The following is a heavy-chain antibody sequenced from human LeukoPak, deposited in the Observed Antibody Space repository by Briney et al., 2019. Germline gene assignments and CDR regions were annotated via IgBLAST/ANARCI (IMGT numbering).Heavy chain of an antibody. CDR3: SRESGAFCPFGY. CDR2: ISLTGET. V-gene: IGHV4-4*02. CDR1: GGSISSTNW. D-gene: IGHD1-26*01. J-gene: IGHJ4*02. Sequence: PSETQSLTCGVSGGSISSTNWWSWVRHPPGQGLQWIGEISLTGETNYNPSLNGRVTMSLDKSRNQLSLKLTSVTAADTAIYYCSRESGAFCPFGYWGQGTLVIVPP.